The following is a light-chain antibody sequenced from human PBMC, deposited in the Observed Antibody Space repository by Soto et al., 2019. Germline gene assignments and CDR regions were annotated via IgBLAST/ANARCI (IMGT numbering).Light chain of an antibody. CDR2: DAS. Sequence: IQMTQSPSLLSASVGDRVTITRQATQDIRKYLNWYQQTPGKAPKLLIYDASSLETGVPPRFSGSGSGTYFTFTISSLQPEDLATYYCQQSDDLPYAFGQGTKLEIK. CDR1: QDIRKY. J-gene: IGKJ2*01. CDR3: QQSDDLPYA. V-gene: IGKV1-33*01.